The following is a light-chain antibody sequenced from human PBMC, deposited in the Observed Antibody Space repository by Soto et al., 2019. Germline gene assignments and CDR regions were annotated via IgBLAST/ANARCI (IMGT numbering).Light chain of an antibody. CDR2: EVS. Sequence: QSVLTQPPSASGSPGQSVTISCTGTSSDVGGYNYVSWYQQHPGKAPKLMIYEVSKRPSGVPDRFSGSKSGNTASLTVSGLQAEDDSDYYCSSYAGSNNFIYVFGTRTEVTVL. CDR3: SSYAGSNNFIYV. V-gene: IGLV2-8*01. J-gene: IGLJ1*01. CDR1: SSDVGGYNY.